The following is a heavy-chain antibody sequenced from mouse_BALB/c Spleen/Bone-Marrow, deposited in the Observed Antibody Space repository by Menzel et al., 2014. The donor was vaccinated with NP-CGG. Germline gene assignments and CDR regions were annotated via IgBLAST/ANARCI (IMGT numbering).Heavy chain of an antibody. CDR3: ARSMDY. V-gene: IGHV1-9*01. Sequence: VQLQQSGAELMKPGASVKISCKATGYTFGSYWIEWVKQRPGHGLEWIGEILPGSGGTNYNEKFKGKATFTADTSSNTAYMQLNSLTSEDSAVYYCARSMDYWGQGTSVTVSS. CDR2: ILPGSGGT. CDR1: GYTFGSYW. J-gene: IGHJ4*01.